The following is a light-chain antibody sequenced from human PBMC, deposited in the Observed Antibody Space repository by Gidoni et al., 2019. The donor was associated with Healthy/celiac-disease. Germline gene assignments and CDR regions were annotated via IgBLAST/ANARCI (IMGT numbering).Light chain of an antibody. Sequence: DIQVTQSPSSLSASVGDRVTITCRASQSISSYLNWYQQKPGKAPKLLIYAASSLQSGVPSRFSGSGSGTDFTLTISSLQPEDFATYYCQQSYSTPLFGGGTKLEIK. CDR3: QQSYSTPL. J-gene: IGKJ4*01. V-gene: IGKV1-39*01. CDR2: AAS. CDR1: QSISSY.